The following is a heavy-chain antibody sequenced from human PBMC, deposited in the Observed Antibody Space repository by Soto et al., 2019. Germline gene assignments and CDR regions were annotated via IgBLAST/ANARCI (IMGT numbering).Heavy chain of an antibody. D-gene: IGHD7-27*01. CDR1: GFTFISYG. CDR2: ILYDGSNK. V-gene: IGHV3-33*06. J-gene: IGHJ6*02. CDR3: AKLDGDSPLYYYGMDV. Sequence: HPWGYLGLSCAASGFTFISYGIHWFRQAPGKGLEWVSVILYDGSNKYYAYSFNGRFTISRYNSKNTLYLQMISRRAEETAIYYCAKLDGDSPLYYYGMDVWGQGTTVTVSS.